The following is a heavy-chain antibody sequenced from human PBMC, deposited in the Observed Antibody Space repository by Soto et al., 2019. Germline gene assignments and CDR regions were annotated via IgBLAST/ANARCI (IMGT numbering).Heavy chain of an antibody. CDR1: GGSISSGGYS. CDR2: IYHGGNT. J-gene: IGHJ1*01. D-gene: IGHD6-13*01. V-gene: IGHV4-30-2*01. CDR3: ARVAAAGATIVY. Sequence: QLQLHESGSGLVKPSQTLSLTCAVSGGSISSGGYSWSWIRQPPGKGLEWIGYIYHGGNTYYNPSLKSRATISVDGPTHQFSLTLSSVPAAAPAVYYCARVAAAGATIVYWAQGPLLTLSS.